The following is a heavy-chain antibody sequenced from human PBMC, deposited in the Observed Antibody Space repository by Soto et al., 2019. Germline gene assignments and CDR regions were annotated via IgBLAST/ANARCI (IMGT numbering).Heavy chain of an antibody. Sequence: QVQLVQSGAEVKKPGASVKVSCKASGYTFTSYGISWVRQAPGQGLEWMGWISAYNGNTNYAQKLQGRVTMTTDTSTSTAYMELRRLRSDDTAVYYCARVSYDYIWGSYRYYYYYMDVWGKGTTVTVSS. D-gene: IGHD3-16*02. V-gene: IGHV1-18*01. CDR3: ARVSYDYIWGSYRYYYYYMDV. CDR1: GYTFTSYG. CDR2: ISAYNGNT. J-gene: IGHJ6*03.